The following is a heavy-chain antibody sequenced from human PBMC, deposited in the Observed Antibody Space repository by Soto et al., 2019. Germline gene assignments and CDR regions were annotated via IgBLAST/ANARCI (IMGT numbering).Heavy chain of an antibody. V-gene: IGHV3-11*01. CDR3: ARDNYTNYLNYFDL. D-gene: IGHD2-2*02. CDR1: GFTFRNYY. CDR2: ITSSGGST. J-gene: IGHJ5*02. Sequence: PGGSLRLSCAASGFTFRNYYMTWMRQTPGKGLEGISTITSSGGSTYYAASVKGRVTISRDNANNSLYLQMTGLRAEDTALYYFARDNYTNYLNYFDLWRQATLVTVSS.